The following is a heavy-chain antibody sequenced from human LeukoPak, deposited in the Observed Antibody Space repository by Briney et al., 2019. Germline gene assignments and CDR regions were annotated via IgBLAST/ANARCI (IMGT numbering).Heavy chain of an antibody. Sequence: ASVKVSCKASGGTFSSYAISWVRQAPGQGLEWMGRIVPILGIANYAQKFQGRVTITADKSTGTAYMGLSSLRSEDTAVYYCAREGRGIVGAEYDFWGQGTLVTVSS. CDR3: AREGRGIVGAEYDF. CDR1: GGTFSSYA. D-gene: IGHD1-26*01. V-gene: IGHV1-69*04. CDR2: IVPILGIA. J-gene: IGHJ4*02.